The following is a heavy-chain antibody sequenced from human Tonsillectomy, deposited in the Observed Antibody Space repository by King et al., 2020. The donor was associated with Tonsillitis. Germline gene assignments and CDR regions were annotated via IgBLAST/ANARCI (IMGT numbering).Heavy chain of an antibody. J-gene: IGHJ6*03. CDR1: GFTFSSYW. Sequence: DVQLVESGGGLVQPGGSLRLSCAASGFTFSSYWMHWVRQAPGKGLVWVSRINSDGSSTSYADCVKGRVTNSRDNAKNTLYLQMNSLRAEDTAVYYCARDGPIYYYYMHGGREGTVVTVSS. CDR2: INSDGSST. V-gene: IGHV3-74*01. CDR3: ARDGPIYYYYMHG.